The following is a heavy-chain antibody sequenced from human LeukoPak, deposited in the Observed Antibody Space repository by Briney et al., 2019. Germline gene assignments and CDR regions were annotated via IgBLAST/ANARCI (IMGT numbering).Heavy chain of an antibody. V-gene: IGHV4-39*01. J-gene: IGHJ6*02. CDR3: ARQLYSSATV. Sequence: SETLSLTCTVSGGSISSSNYFWGWLRQPPGKGLEWIGNIYYSRSTYYNPSLKSRVTISVDTSKNQFSLQLSSVTVADTAVYYCARQLYSSATVWGQGTTVTVSS. CDR2: IYYSRST. CDR1: GGSISSSNYF. D-gene: IGHD6-25*01.